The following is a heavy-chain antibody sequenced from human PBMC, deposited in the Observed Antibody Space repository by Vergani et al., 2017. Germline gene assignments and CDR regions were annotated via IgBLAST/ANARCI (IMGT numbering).Heavy chain of an antibody. V-gene: IGHV1-69*01. Sequence: QVQLVQSGAEVKKPGSSVKVSCKASGGTFSSYAISWVRQAPGQGLEWMGGIIPIFGTANYAQKFQGRVTITADESTSTAYMELRSLRSDDTAVYYCARTFLGATIGFGFDYWGQGTLVTVSS. CDR1: GGTFSSYA. CDR2: IIPIFGTA. J-gene: IGHJ4*02. D-gene: IGHD1-26*01. CDR3: ARTFLGATIGFGFDY.